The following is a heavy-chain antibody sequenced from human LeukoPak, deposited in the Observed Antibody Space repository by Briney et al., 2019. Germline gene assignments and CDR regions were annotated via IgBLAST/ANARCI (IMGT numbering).Heavy chain of an antibody. Sequence: ASVKVSCKAAGYTFTSYDTNWVRQATGQGLEWRGWMNPNSGNTGYAQKFQGRFTMARNTSISTAYMELSSLRSEDTAVYYCARGNRRGILGELFTYWGQGTLVTVPS. V-gene: IGHV1-8*01. CDR1: GYTFTSYD. CDR2: MNPNSGNT. D-gene: IGHD3-10*01. CDR3: ARGNRRGILGELFTY. J-gene: IGHJ4*02.